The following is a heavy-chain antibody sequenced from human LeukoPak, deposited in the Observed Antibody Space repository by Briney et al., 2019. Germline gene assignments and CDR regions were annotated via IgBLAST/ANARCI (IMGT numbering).Heavy chain of an antibody. J-gene: IGHJ6*02. CDR1: GFTFSSYA. Sequence: GRSLRLTCAASGFTFSSYAMHWVRQAPGKGLEWVSYISSSGSTIYYADSVKGRFTISRDNAKNSLYLQMNSLRAEDTAVYYCARGDCSSTSCYSYYYYYGMDVWGQGTTVTVSS. V-gene: IGHV3-48*04. CDR3: ARGDCSSTSCYSYYYYYGMDV. CDR2: ISSSGSTI. D-gene: IGHD2-2*02.